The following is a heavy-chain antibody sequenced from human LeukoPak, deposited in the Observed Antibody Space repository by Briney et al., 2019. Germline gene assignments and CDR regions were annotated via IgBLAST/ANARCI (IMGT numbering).Heavy chain of an antibody. CDR3: ARGPRITLIRGGQWYYYMDV. J-gene: IGHJ6*03. D-gene: IGHD3-10*01. V-gene: IGHV1-46*01. CDR1: GYTFTNYD. CDR2: INPSGGST. Sequence: GASVKVSCKASGYTFTNYDVNWVRQAPGQGLEWMGLINPSGGSTNYAQKFQGRVTMTRDTSTSTVYMELSSLRSEDTAVYYCARGPRITLIRGGQWYYYMDVWGKGTTVTISS.